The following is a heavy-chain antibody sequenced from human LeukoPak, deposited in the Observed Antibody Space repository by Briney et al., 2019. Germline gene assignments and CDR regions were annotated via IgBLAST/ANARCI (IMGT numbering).Heavy chain of an antibody. V-gene: IGHV3-74*01. CDR2: INSDGSST. D-gene: IGHD3-3*01. Sequence: GGSLRLSCAASGFTFSSYWMHWVRQAPGKGLVWVSRINSDGSSTSYADSVKGRFTISRDNSKNTLYLQMNSLRAEDTAVYYCARDEGLRFLEWLCSYWGQGTLVTVSS. CDR3: ARDEGLRFLEWLCSY. J-gene: IGHJ4*02. CDR1: GFTFSSYW.